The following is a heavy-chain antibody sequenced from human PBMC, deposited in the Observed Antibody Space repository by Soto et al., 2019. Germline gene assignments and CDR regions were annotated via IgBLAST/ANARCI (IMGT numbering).Heavy chain of an antibody. D-gene: IGHD3-9*01. Sequence: GGSLRLSCAASGFTFSSYWMHWVRQAPGKGLVWVSRINSDGSSTSYADSVKGRFTISRDSAKNTLYLQMNSLRAEDTAVYYCARGTLRYFDWLSTDKYYFDYWGQGTLVTVSS. CDR1: GFTFSSYW. V-gene: IGHV3-74*01. J-gene: IGHJ4*02. CDR2: INSDGSST. CDR3: ARGTLRYFDWLSTDKYYFDY.